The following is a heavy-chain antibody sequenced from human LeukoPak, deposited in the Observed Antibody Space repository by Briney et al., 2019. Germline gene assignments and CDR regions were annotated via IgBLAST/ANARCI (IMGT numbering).Heavy chain of an antibody. CDR1: GFTFSSYS. CDR3: ARDSGLSGYYFDH. Sequence: PGGSLRLSCAASGFTFSSYSMNWVRQAPGKGLEWVSYISSSSSTIYYADSVKGRFTISRDNAKNSLYLQMNSLRAEDTAVYYCARDSGLSGYYFDHWGQGTPVTVSS. V-gene: IGHV3-48*01. CDR2: ISSSSSTI. J-gene: IGHJ4*02. D-gene: IGHD3-3*01.